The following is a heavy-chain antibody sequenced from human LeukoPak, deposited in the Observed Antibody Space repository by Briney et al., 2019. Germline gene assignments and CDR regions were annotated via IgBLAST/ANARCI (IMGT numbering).Heavy chain of an antibody. J-gene: IGHJ3*01. Sequence: GGSLILSCAATGFTFSNYAMHWVRQAPGKGLEWVSAITGSGDKTYYADSVKGRFTVSRDNSKNTVYLQINSLRADDTAVYYCAKDSYVSGRPLHTFDVWGQGTMVTVSS. CDR2: ITGSGDKT. CDR3: AKDSYVSGRPLHTFDV. V-gene: IGHV3-23*01. D-gene: IGHD3-10*01. CDR1: GFTFSNYA.